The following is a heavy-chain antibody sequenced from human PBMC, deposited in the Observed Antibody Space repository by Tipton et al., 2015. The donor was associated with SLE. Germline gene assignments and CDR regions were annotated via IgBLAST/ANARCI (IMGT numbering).Heavy chain of an antibody. D-gene: IGHD3-10*01. Sequence: TLSLTCIVSGGSISSNSYYWGWIRQPPGKGLEWIGYIYYSGSTNYNPSLKSRVTISVDTSKNQFSLKLSSVTAADTAVYYCARGKENYYGSGSLDYWGQGTLVTVSS. CDR3: ARGKENYYGSGSLDY. CDR1: GGSISSNSYY. V-gene: IGHV4-61*05. CDR2: IYYSGST. J-gene: IGHJ4*02.